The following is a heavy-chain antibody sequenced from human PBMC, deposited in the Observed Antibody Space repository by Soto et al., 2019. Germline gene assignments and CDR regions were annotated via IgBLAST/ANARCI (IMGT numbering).Heavy chain of an antibody. Sequence: QVQLVQSGAEVKKPGSSVKVSCKASGVTFSSYAISWVRQAPGQGLEWMGGIIPIFGTANYAQKFQGRVTITADESTSTAYMELSSLRSEDTAVYYCARGDTGYSYGPAGDYYYGMDVWGQGTTVTVSS. D-gene: IGHD5-18*01. CDR3: ARGDTGYSYGPAGDYYYGMDV. CDR2: IIPIFGTA. CDR1: GVTFSSYA. V-gene: IGHV1-69*01. J-gene: IGHJ6*02.